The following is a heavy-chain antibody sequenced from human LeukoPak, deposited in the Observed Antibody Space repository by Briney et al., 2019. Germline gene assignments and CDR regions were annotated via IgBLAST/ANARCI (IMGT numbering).Heavy chain of an antibody. Sequence: GGSLRLSCAASGFSFSDYWLTGVGQAPGKGLEGVANIKEDGSEKYYLDSVKGRFTISRDNGKNSLYLQMNSLRAEDTAVYYCATSDYWGQGTLVTVSS. J-gene: IGHJ4*02. CDR2: IKEDGSEK. V-gene: IGHV3-7*01. CDR3: ATSDY. CDR1: GFSFSDYW.